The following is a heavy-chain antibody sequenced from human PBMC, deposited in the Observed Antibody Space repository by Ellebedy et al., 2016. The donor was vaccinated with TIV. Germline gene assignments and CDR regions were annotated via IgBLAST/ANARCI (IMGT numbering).Heavy chain of an antibody. CDR3: AREVDGGGAY. V-gene: IGHV3-7*01. CDR1: GFTFSTYW. J-gene: IGHJ4*02. D-gene: IGHD2-21*01. CDR2: IKQDGSEK. Sequence: GESLKISXAASGFTFSTYWMHWVRQAPGKGLEWVANIKQDGSEKYYVDSVKGRFTISRDNAKNSLYLQMNSLRAEDTAVYYCAREVDGGGAYWGQGTLVTVSS.